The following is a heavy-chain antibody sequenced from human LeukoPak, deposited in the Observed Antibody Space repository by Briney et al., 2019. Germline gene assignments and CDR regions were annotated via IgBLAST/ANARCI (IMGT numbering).Heavy chain of an antibody. D-gene: IGHD5-18*01. CDR1: GGSFSGYY. J-gene: IGHJ6*03. Sequence: PSETLSLTCAVYGGSFSGYYWSWIRQPPGKGLEWVGEINHSGSTNYNPSLKSRVTISVDTSKNQFSLKLSSVTAADTAVYYCASTRGYSYGQYYYYYYMDVWGKGTTVTVSS. CDR3: ASTRGYSYGQYYYYYYMDV. CDR2: INHSGST. V-gene: IGHV4-34*01.